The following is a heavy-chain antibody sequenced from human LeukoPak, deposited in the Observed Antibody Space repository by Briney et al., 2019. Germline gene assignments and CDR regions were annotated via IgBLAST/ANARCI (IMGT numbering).Heavy chain of an antibody. J-gene: IGHJ4*02. D-gene: IGHD2-8*01. CDR1: GYTFTCYY. V-gene: IGHV1-2*02. CDR2: INPNSGGT. CDR3: ARDDCTNGVCSIDY. Sequence: ASVKVSCKASGYTFTCYYMHWVRQAPGQGLGLMGWINPNSGGTNYAQKFQGRVTMTRDTSISTAYMELSRLRSDGTAVYYCARDDCTNGVCSIDYWGQGTLVTVSS.